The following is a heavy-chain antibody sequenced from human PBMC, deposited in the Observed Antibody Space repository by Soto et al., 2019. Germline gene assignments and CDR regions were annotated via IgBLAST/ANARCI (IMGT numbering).Heavy chain of an antibody. D-gene: IGHD3-3*01. Sequence: PGGSLRLSCAASGFTFSSYAMSWVRQAPGKGLEWVSAISGSGGSTYYADSVKGRFTISRDNSKNTLYLQMNSLRAEDTAVYYWARPTYDFWSGYYQPDPYGMDVWGRGTTVTVSS. J-gene: IGHJ6*02. CDR1: GFTFSSYA. CDR3: ARPTYDFWSGYYQPDPYGMDV. CDR2: ISGSGGST. V-gene: IGHV3-23*01.